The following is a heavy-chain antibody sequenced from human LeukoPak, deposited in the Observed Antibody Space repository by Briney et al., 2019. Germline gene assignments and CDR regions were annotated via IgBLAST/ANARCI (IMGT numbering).Heavy chain of an antibody. CDR3: ARVNEIMVGGDILTGYHPYFDY. D-gene: IGHD3-9*01. CDR2: MNPNSGNT. CDR1: GYTFTSYD. V-gene: IGHV1-8*01. J-gene: IGHJ4*02. Sequence: GASVKVSCKASGYTFTSYDINWVRQATGQGLEWMGWMNPNSGNTGYAQKFQGRVTMTRNTSISTAYMELSSLRSEDTAVYYCARVNEIMVGGDILTGYHPYFDYWGQGTLVTVSS.